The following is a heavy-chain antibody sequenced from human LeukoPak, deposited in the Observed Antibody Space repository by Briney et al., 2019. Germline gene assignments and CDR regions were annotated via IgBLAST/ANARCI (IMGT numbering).Heavy chain of an antibody. CDR3: ARDPGVDYYDREKIFDY. V-gene: IGHV4-59*01. J-gene: IGHJ4*02. D-gene: IGHD3-22*01. CDR2: IYYSGST. CDR1: GGSISSYY. Sequence: PSETLSLTCTGSGGSISSYYWSWIRQPPGKGLGWIAYIYYSGSTNYNPSLKSRVTISVDTSKNQFSLKLSSVTAADTAVYYCARDPGVDYYDREKIFDYWGQGTLVTVSS.